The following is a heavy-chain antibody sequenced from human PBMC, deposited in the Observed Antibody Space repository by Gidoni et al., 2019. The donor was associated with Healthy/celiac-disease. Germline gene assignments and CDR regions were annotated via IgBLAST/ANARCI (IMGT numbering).Heavy chain of an antibody. Sequence: QVQLVESGGGVVQPGWSLRLSCAASGFTFSSYAMHWVRQAPGKGLEWVAVISYDGSNKYYADSVKGRFTISRDNSKNTLYLQMNNLRAEDTAVYYCARARTHISGSYYYGMDVWGQGTTVTVSS. CDR3: ARARTHISGSYYYGMDV. V-gene: IGHV3-30-3*01. CDR2: ISYDGSNK. D-gene: IGHD1-26*01. CDR1: GFTFSSYA. J-gene: IGHJ6*02.